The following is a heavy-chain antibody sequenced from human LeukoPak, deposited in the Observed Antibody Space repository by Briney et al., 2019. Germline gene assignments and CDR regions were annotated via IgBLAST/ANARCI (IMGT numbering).Heavy chain of an antibody. CDR3: ARRAYYYDSSGIGGFDY. J-gene: IGHJ4*02. CDR2: IYPSGST. V-gene: IGHV4-30-2*01. D-gene: IGHD3-22*01. CDR1: GGSINTGGYS. Sequence: SQTLSLTCAVSGGSINTGGYSWSWIRQPPGKGLEWIGYIYPSGSTDYSPSLKSRITMSIDRSKNQFSLRLTSVTAADTAVYYCARRAYYYDSSGIGGFDYWGQGTLVTVSS.